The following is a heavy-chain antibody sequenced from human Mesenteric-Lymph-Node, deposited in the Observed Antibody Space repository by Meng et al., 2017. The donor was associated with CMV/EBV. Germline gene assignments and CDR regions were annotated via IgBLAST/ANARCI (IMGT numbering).Heavy chain of an antibody. D-gene: IGHD6-13*01. CDR3: ARDPGYSSSWYGNYYYGMDV. V-gene: IGHV3-11*04. Sequence: GGSLRLSCAASGFTFSDHYLSWIRQAPGKGLEWVSYISSSSSTIYYADSVKGRFTISRDNAKNSLYLQMNSLRAEDTAVYYCARDPGYSSSWYGNYYYGMDVWGQGTTVTVSS. CDR1: GFTFSDHY. J-gene: IGHJ6*02. CDR2: ISSSSSTI.